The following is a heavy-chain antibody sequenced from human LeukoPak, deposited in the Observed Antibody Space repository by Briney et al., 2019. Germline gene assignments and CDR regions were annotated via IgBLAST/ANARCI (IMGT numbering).Heavy chain of an antibody. J-gene: IGHJ3*02. CDR3: ARDKTEQWLVLEAFDI. Sequence: VGARRLSCAASGGTFSSYSMNWVRQTPGKGLEWVSSISATSSYIYYADSARGRFTISRDNAKNSLYLQMNSLRAEDTAVYYCARDKTEQWLVLEAFDIWGQGTVVTVSS. CDR1: GGTFSSYS. CDR2: ISATSSYI. D-gene: IGHD6-19*01. V-gene: IGHV3-21*01.